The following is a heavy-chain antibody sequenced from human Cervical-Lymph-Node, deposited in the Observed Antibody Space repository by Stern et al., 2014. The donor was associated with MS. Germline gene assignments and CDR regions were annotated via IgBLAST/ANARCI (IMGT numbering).Heavy chain of an antibody. CDR2: IFPGGSDI. CDR1: GYTFTSYW. V-gene: IGHV5-51*01. J-gene: IGHJ4*02. CDR3: ARQRYFDY. Sequence: EVQLVQSGPEVKRPGESLKISCQASGYTFTSYWIGWGRQMPGKGLEWIAIIFPGGSDIRYSPSFQGQVTISADKSSSTAYLQWNNLKASDTAIYYCARQRYFDYCGQGTLVTVSS.